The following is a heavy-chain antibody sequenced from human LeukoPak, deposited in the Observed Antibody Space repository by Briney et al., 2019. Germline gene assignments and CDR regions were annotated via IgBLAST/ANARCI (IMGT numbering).Heavy chain of an antibody. CDR1: GLTFSNYW. D-gene: IGHD1-26*01. Sequence: PGGSLRLSCAASGLTFSNYWMHWVRQAPGKGLVWISRINPDGSHTSYADSVKGRFTISRDNAKNTLNLQMNSLRAEDAAVYFCTRDSYISNVYYGMDVWGQGATVTVSS. CDR2: INPDGSHT. CDR3: TRDSYISNVYYGMDV. J-gene: IGHJ6*02. V-gene: IGHV3-74*01.